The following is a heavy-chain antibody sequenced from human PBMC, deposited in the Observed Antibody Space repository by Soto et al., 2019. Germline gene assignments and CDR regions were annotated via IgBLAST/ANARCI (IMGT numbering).Heavy chain of an antibody. CDR1: GFTFSNAW. CDR2: IKSKTEGGTT. V-gene: IGHV3-15*07. J-gene: IGHJ6*02. Sequence: GGSLRLSCAASGFTFSNAWMNWVRQAPGKGLEWVGRIKSKTEGGTTDYAAPVKDRFTISRDDSKNTLYLQMNSLKTEDTAVYYCTTDRIGCSSTSCYGVGYYYYGMDVWGQGTTVTVSS. CDR3: TTDRIGCSSTSCYGVGYYYYGMDV. D-gene: IGHD2-2*01.